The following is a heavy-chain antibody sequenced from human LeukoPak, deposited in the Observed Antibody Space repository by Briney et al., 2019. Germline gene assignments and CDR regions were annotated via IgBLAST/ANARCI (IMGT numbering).Heavy chain of an antibody. V-gene: IGHV3-33*01. CDR1: GFTFSSYG. D-gene: IGHD5-12*01. J-gene: IGHJ3*02. CDR3: ARDVEATGAFDI. CDR2: IWYDGSNK. Sequence: GGSLKPSCSASGFTFSSYGMPWVRQAPGKGLEWVAVIWYDGSNKYYADSVKGRFTISRDNSKNTLYLQMNSLRAEDTAVYYCARDVEATGAFDIWGQGTMVTVSS.